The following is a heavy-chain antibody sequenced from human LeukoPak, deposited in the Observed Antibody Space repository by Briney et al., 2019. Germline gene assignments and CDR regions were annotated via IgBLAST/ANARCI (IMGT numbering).Heavy chain of an antibody. V-gene: IGHV3-23*01. J-gene: IGHJ4*02. CDR1: GFTFSSYA. D-gene: IGHD3-10*01. CDR2: ISFSGSNT. Sequence: QPGGSLRLSCAASGFTFSSYAMSWVRQAPGKGLEWVSAISFSGSNTYYADSVRGRFTISRDNLKNTLYLQMNSLRAEDTAVYYCAKGTGTFDYWGQGTLVTVSS. CDR3: AKGTGTFDY.